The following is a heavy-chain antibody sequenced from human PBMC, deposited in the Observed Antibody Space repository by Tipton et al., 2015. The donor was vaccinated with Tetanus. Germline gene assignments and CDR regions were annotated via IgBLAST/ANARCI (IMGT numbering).Heavy chain of an antibody. Sequence: SLRLSCAASGFTFKSYTMNWVRQTPGKGLEWVSAISGSRGNTYYADSVKGRFTISRDNSKNTLYLQMNSLRAEDTAVYYCARNLYGDHRKVDYGGQGTLVTVSS. CDR3: ARNLYGDHRKVDY. V-gene: IGHV3-23*01. CDR1: GFTFKSYT. CDR2: ISGSRGNT. D-gene: IGHD4-17*01. J-gene: IGHJ4*02.